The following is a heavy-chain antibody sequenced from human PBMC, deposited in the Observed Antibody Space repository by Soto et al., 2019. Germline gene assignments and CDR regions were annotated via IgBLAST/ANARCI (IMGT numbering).Heavy chain of an antibody. CDR1: GYSFTSYW. Sequence: GESLKISCKGSGYSFTSYWIGWVRQMPGKGLEWMGIIYPGDSDTRYSPSFQGQVTISADKSISTAYLQWSSLKASDTAMYYCARHYCSGGSCYRNYYYYMDVWGKGTTVTV. CDR2: IYPGDSDT. CDR3: ARHYCSGGSCYRNYYYYMDV. D-gene: IGHD2-15*01. J-gene: IGHJ6*03. V-gene: IGHV5-51*01.